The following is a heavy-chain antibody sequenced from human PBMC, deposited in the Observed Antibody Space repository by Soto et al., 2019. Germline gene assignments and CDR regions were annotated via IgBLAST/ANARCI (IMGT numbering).Heavy chain of an antibody. J-gene: IGHJ4*02. CDR2: ISAYNSNT. CDR1: SYTFTSYH. Sequence: QVQLVQYGAEVKKPGASVKVSCKTSSYTFTSYHITWVRQAPGQGLEWMGWISAYNSNTNYAQKFQGRVTMTTDTLTSTAYMELRSLRSDDTAVYYCARDTPPTDYRGQGTLVTVSS. CDR3: ARDTPPTDY. V-gene: IGHV1-18*01.